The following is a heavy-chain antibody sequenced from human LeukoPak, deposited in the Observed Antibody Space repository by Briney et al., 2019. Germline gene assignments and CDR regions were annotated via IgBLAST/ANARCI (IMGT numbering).Heavy chain of an antibody. D-gene: IGHD6-13*01. V-gene: IGHV4-59*01. CDR3: ARAPGIAAAGHHYYYGMDV. CDR1: GGSISSYY. Sequence: SETLSLTCTVSGGSISSYYWSWIRQPPGKGLEWIGYIYYSGSTNYNPSLKSRVTISVDTSKNQFSLKLSSVTAADTAVYYCARAPGIAAAGHHYYYGMDVWGQGTTVTVSS. J-gene: IGHJ6*02. CDR2: IYYSGST.